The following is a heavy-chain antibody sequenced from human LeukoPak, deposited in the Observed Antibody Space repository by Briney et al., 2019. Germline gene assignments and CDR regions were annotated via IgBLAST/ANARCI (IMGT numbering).Heavy chain of an antibody. CDR1: GYTFTSYG. CDR3: ARDFGWKGGVIIPWDYYGMDV. V-gene: IGHV1-18*01. D-gene: IGHD3-10*01. CDR2: ISAYNGNT. J-gene: IGHJ6*02. Sequence: ASVKVSCKASGYTFTSYGISWVRQAPGQGLEWMGWISAYNGNTNYAHKLQGRVTMTTDTSPSTAYMELRSLRSDDTAVYYCARDFGWKGGVIIPWDYYGMDVWGQGTTVTVSS.